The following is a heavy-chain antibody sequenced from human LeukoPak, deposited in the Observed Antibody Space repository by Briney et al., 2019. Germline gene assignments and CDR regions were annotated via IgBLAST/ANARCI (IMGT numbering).Heavy chain of an antibody. CDR1: GFTFSTYH. CDR2: ISSDGSNI. D-gene: IGHD5-18*01. V-gene: IGHV3-30*03. Sequence: GGSLRLSCAASGFTFSTYHIHWVHQAPGKGLEWVAVISSDGSNIDYVDSVKGRFTISRDNSKNTVYLQMNSLGEEDTAVYYCARDRIQAWSYVGLFDYWGQGTLVTVSS. CDR3: ARDRIQAWSYVGLFDY. J-gene: IGHJ4*02.